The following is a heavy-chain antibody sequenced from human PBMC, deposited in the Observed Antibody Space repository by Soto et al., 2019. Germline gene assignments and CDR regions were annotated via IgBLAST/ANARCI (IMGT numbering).Heavy chain of an antibody. J-gene: IGHJ4*02. Sequence: QLQLQESGPGLVKPSETLSLTCTVSGGSINSSSYYWGWIRQPPGKGLEWIGSIYYSGSTYYNPSLKIRVTISVDTSKNQFSLKLSSVTAADTAVYYCARQSGYSGYDWGQGTLVTVSS. D-gene: IGHD5-12*01. CDR2: IYYSGST. CDR1: GGSINSSSYY. CDR3: ARQSGYSGYD. V-gene: IGHV4-39*01.